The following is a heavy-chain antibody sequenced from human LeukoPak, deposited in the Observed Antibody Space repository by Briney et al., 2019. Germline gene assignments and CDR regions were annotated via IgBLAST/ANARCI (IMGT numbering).Heavy chain of an antibody. CDR3: ARGGSSWYLWFDP. Sequence: PGGSLRLSCAASGFTFSSYDMSWVRQAPGKGLEWVSSISSGSSYIYYADSVKGRFTISRDNAKNSLYLQMNSLRAEDTAVYYCARGGSSWYLWFDPWGQGTLVTVSS. CDR1: GFTFSSYD. V-gene: IGHV3-21*01. J-gene: IGHJ5*02. CDR2: ISSGSSYI. D-gene: IGHD6-13*01.